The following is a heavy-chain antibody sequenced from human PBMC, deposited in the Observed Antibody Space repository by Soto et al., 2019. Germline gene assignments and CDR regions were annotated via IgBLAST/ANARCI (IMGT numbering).Heavy chain of an antibody. CDR1: GLNFTKHP. V-gene: IGHV3-23*01. Sequence: PXGSLNLSSEASGLNFTKHPMIWVRQGPGKGLEWVAAISGRTGDTAYADSVRGRFTLSRDSSTYTMFLQMNSLRAEDTAVYYCGVQYDYWGQGTLVTVSS. CDR2: ISGRTGDT. J-gene: IGHJ4*02. CDR3: GVQYDY.